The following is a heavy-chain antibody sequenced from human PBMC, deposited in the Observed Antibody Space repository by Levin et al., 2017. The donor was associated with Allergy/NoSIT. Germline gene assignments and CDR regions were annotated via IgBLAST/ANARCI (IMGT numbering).Heavy chain of an antibody. V-gene: IGHV3-23*01. CDR1: GFTFSTYA. D-gene: IGHD6-13*01. CDR3: AKAGSSWYIEIDH. J-gene: IGHJ4*02. Sequence: LSLTCAASGFTFSTYAMSWVRQAPGKGLEWVSVISAGGGNTNYAESVKVRFTIPRDHSKDTLSLPMNSLTVEDTAVYYCAKAGSSWYIEIDHWGQGTLVTVSS. CDR2: ISAGGGNT.